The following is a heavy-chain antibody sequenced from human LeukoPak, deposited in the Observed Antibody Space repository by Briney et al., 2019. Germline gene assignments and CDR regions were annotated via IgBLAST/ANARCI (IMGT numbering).Heavy chain of an antibody. D-gene: IGHD6-13*01. CDR3: ARETGIAAASYYFDY. CDR1: GFDFSAYD. V-gene: IGHV3-21*01. Sequence: GGSLRLSCAASGFDFSAYDMNWVRQAPGKGLEWVSSISSRSSYMYFADSVKGRFTISRDNANNSLYLHMNSLRAEDTAVYYCARETGIAAASYYFDYWGQGTLVTVSS. J-gene: IGHJ4*02. CDR2: ISSRSSYM.